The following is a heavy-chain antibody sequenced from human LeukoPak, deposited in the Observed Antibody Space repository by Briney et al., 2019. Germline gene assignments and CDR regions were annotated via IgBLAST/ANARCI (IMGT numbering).Heavy chain of an antibody. J-gene: IGHJ4*02. D-gene: IGHD6-19*01. CDR1: GFTFANYN. CDR2: ISYDGSNK. CDR3: ARDVYSSVWTGCQY. Sequence: GGSLRLSCAASGFTFANYNFNWVRQAPGKGLEWVTLISYDGSNKYIGDSVKGRFTISRDNSKNTLYLEFNNLRPEDTAIYYCARDVYSSVWTGCQYWGPGTLVTVSS. V-gene: IGHV3-30*03.